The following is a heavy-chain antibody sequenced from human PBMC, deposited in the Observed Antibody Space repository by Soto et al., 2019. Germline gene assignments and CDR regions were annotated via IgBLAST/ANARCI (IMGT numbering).Heavy chain of an antibody. D-gene: IGHD6-19*01. CDR3: ARRPNSGWYFDY. Sequence: SETLSLTCTVSGDSISSSSYFWGWIRQRPGKGLEWIATIYYTESVYYNPSLKSRVTISADMSKNQFFLKLNSVTAADTAVFYCARRPNSGWYFDYWGQGVPVTVSS. CDR2: IYYTESV. CDR1: GDSISSSSYF. J-gene: IGHJ4*02. V-gene: IGHV4-39*01.